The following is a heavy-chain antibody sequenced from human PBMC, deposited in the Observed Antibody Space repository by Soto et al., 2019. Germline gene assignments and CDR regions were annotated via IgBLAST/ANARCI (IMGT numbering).Heavy chain of an antibody. D-gene: IGHD3-22*01. CDR3: AMGRDSSGYYYYFFDF. V-gene: IGHV1-69*13. Sequence: GASVKVSCKASGGTFSSYAISWVRQAPAQGLEWMGGIIPIFGTANYAQKFQGRVTITADESTSTAYMELSSLRSEDTAVYYCAMGRDSSGYYYYFFDFWGQGTLVTVSS. CDR2: IIPIFGTA. CDR1: GGTFSSYA. J-gene: IGHJ5*01.